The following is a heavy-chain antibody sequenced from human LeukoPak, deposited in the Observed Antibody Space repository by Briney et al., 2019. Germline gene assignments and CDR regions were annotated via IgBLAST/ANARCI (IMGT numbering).Heavy chain of an antibody. D-gene: IGHD6-13*01. J-gene: IGHJ6*03. V-gene: IGHV1-18*01. CDR2: ISAYNGNT. CDR1: GYTFTSYG. Sequence: GASVKVSCEASGYTFTSYGISWVRQAPGQGLEWMGWISAYNGNTNYAQKLQGRVTLTTDTSTRTAYMELRSLRSDDTAVYYCARDAGSSWSDYYYYMDVWGKGTTVTVSS. CDR3: ARDAGSSWSDYYYYMDV.